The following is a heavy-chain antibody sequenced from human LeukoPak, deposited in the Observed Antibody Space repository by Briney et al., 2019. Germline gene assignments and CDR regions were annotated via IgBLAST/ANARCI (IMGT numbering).Heavy chain of an antibody. CDR1: GYTLTELS. CDR3: AREGTQLWLVGYYFDY. CDR2: FDPEDGET. D-gene: IGHD5-18*01. Sequence: ASVKVSCKVSGYTLTELSMHWVRQAPGKGLEWMGGFDPEDGETIYAQKFQGRVTMTEDTSTDTAYMELSSLRSEDTAVYYCAREGTQLWLVGYYFDYWGQGTLVTVSS. V-gene: IGHV1-24*01. J-gene: IGHJ4*02.